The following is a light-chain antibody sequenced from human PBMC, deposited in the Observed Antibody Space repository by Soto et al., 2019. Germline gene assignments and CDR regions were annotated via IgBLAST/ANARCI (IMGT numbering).Light chain of an antibody. CDR3: QQSYSVPYT. J-gene: IGKJ2*01. V-gene: IGKV1-39*01. CDR2: GTS. Sequence: DIPMTQSPASLSASVGDRVTITCRASLSITTYLNWYQQKRARAPNLLIYGTSTLQSGVQSRFSGSGSGTDFPLSISSLQPDDFATYYCQQSYSVPYTFGQGTKLEIK. CDR1: LSITTY.